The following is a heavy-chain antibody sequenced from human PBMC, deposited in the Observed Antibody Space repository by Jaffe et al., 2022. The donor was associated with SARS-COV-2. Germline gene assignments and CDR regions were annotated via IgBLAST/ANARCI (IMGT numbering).Heavy chain of an antibody. CDR3: ARDVQLVPMTPGSFDY. CDR2: INPNSGDT. V-gene: IGHV1-2*02. CDR1: GYTFTSFY. D-gene: IGHD1-1*01. J-gene: IGHJ4*02. Sequence: QVQLVQSGAEVKKPGASVKVSCKASGYTFTSFYIHWVRQAPGQGLEWMGWINPNSGDTHSAQTFQGRVTMTRDTSISTAYMELSRLTSDDTALYYCARDVQLVPMTPGSFDYWGQGTLVTVSS.